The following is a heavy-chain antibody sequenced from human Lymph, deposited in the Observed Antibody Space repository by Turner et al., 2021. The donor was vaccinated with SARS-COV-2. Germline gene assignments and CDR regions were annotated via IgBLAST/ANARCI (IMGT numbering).Heavy chain of an antibody. V-gene: IGHV5-51*01. CDR3: ARREWGGSLGHIDY. J-gene: IGHJ4*02. CDR2: IYPGDSDT. CDR1: GYSFTTYW. D-gene: IGHD3-3*01. Sequence: EVQLVQSGAEVKKSGESLMISCKGSGYSFTTYWIGWVRQMPGKGQEWMGIIYPGDSDTRYSPSFQGQVTVSADKSISTAYLQWSSLKTSDTAMYYCARREWGGSLGHIDYWGQGTLVTVSS.